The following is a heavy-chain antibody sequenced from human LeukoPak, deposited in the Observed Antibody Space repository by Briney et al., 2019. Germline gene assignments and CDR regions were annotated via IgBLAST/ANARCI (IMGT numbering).Heavy chain of an antibody. CDR1: GGTFSSYA. CDR3: AAIIGDSEGYDY. V-gene: IGHV1-69*06. Sequence: SVKVSCKASGGTFSSYAISWVRQAPGQGLEWMGGIIPIFGTANYAQKFQGRVTITADKSTSTAYMELSSLRSEDTAVYYCAAIIGDSEGYDYWGQGTLVTVSS. CDR2: IIPIFGTA. J-gene: IGHJ4*02. D-gene: IGHD2-21*02.